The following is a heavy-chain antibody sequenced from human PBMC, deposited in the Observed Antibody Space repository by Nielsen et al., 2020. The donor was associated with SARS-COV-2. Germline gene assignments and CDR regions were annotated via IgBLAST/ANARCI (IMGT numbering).Heavy chain of an antibody. CDR1: GFSFSSYW. CDR3: ARDRDSRGYGGGF. J-gene: IGHJ4*02. Sequence: GESLKISCAASGFSFSSYWMSWVRQAPGKGLEWVANINQDGSEEYCVDSVKGRFTISRDNAENSLYLQMNSLRAEDTAVYYCARDRDSRGYGGGFWGQGTLVTVSS. V-gene: IGHV3-7*01. CDR2: INQDGSEE. D-gene: IGHD3-22*01.